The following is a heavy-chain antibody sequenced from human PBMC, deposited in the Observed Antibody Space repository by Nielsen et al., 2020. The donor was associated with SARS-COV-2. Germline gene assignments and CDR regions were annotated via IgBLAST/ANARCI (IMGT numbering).Heavy chain of an antibody. J-gene: IGHJ4*02. CDR1: GFTFSNHD. CDR3: VRDLYSFGLGSPHFFEY. CDR2: ISTGSSTI. V-gene: IGHV3-48*01. D-gene: IGHD3/OR15-3a*01. Sequence: GGSLRLSCAASGFTFSNHDMNWVRQAPGKGLEWVSYISTGSSTIYYADSVEGRFTISRDNAKNSLYLQMNSLRAEDTAVYYCVRDLYSFGLGSPHFFEYWGQGTLVTVSS.